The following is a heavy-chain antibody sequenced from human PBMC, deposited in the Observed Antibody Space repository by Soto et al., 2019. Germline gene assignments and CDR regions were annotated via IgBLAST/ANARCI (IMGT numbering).Heavy chain of an antibody. D-gene: IGHD6-13*01. CDR1: GGTFSNYA. CDR2: IIPIFGTT. Sequence: QVQLVQSGAELKKPGSSVKVSCQASGGTFSNYAISWVRQAPGPGLEWMGKIIPIFGTTNYAQNFRGRVTSTADEYTTTSYMELSSLRSDDTALSYCARELPPAPGSFREDALDIWGQGTMITVSS. CDR3: ARELPPAPGSFREDALDI. J-gene: IGHJ3*02. V-gene: IGHV1-69*15.